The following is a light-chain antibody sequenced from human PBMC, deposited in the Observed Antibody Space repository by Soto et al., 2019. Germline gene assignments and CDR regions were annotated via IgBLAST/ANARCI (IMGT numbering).Light chain of an antibody. Sequence: QSVLTQPPSASGTPGQRVTISCSGSISNIGSNTVNWYQQLPGTAPKLLLYTNNQRPSGVPDRFSGSKSGTSASLAISGLQSEDEADYYCAAWDDSPDGMIFGGGTQLTVL. J-gene: IGLJ2*01. V-gene: IGLV1-44*01. CDR3: AAWDDSPDGMI. CDR2: TNN. CDR1: ISNIGSNT.